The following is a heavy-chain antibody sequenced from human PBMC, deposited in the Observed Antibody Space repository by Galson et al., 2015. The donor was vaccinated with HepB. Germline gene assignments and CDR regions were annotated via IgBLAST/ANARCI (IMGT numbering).Heavy chain of an antibody. CDR1: GFTFSNYA. CDR3: ARDPDRTGYGDYADY. D-gene: IGHD4-17*01. J-gene: IGHJ4*02. V-gene: IGHV3-30*04. CDR2: ISYDGKNK. Sequence: SLRLSCAASGFTFSNYAIHWVRQAPGKGLEWVAVISYDGKNKWYADSVKGRVTVSRDNSKNTQYLQMNSLRAEDTAVYYCARDPDRTGYGDYADYWGQGTLVTVSS.